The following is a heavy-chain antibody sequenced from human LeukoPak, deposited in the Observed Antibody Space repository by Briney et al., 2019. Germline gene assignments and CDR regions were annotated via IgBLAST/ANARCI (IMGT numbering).Heavy chain of an antibody. J-gene: IGHJ4*02. Sequence: PGRSLRLSCAASGFTFDDYAMHWVRQAPGKGLEWVSGISWNSGSIGYADSVKGRFTISRDNAKNSLYLQMNSLRVEDTAFYYCVKALYYDLKGGDYFDYWGQGTLVTVSS. CDR2: ISWNSGSI. CDR1: GFTFDDYA. CDR3: VKALYYDLKGGDYFDY. D-gene: IGHD3-3*01. V-gene: IGHV3-9*01.